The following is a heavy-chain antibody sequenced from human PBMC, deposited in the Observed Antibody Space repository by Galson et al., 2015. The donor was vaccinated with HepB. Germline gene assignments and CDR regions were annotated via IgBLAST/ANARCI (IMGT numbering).Heavy chain of an antibody. CDR2: IYTSGST. D-gene: IGHD2-2*01. J-gene: IGHJ5*02. V-gene: IGHV4-4*07. CDR3: ARDRTPVSAWYQLLNWFDP. Sequence: TLSLTCTVSGGSISSYYWSWIRQPAGKGLEWIGRIYTSGSTNYNPSLKSRVTMSVDTSKNQFSPKLSSVTAADTAVYYCARDRTPVSAWYQLLNWFDPWGQGTLVTVSS. CDR1: GGSISSYY.